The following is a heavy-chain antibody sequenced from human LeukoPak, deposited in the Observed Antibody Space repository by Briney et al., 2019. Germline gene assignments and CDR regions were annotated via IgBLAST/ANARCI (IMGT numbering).Heavy chain of an antibody. CDR3: ARERYSGWGFDP. D-gene: IGHD1-26*01. CDR2: IYYSGST. V-gene: IGHV4-59*01. CDR1: GGSSSSYY. J-gene: IGHJ5*02. Sequence: SETLSLTCTVSGGSSSSYYWSWLRQPPVKGLEWIGYIYYSGSTNYNPSLKSRVTISVDTSKNQFSLKLSSVTAADTAVYYCARERYSGWGFDPWGQGTLVTVSS.